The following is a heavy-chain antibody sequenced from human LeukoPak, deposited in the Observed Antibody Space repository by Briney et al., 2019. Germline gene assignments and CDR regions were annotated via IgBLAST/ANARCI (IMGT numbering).Heavy chain of an antibody. V-gene: IGHV3-33*01. J-gene: IGHJ4*02. CDR2: IWYDGTNK. CDR3: ARGRGGDGYNWLCYFDY. CDR1: GFIFSSSG. Sequence: GRSLRLSCAASGFIFSSSGMHWVRQAPGKGLEWVALIWYDGTNKYYADSVKGRFTISRDNSNNALYLQMNSLRAEDTAVYYCARGRGGDGYNWLCYFDYWGQGTLVTVSS. D-gene: IGHD5-24*01.